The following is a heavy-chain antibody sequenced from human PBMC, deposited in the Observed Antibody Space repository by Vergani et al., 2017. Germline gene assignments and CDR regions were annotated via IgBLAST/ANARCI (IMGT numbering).Heavy chain of an antibody. J-gene: IGHJ6*02. D-gene: IGHD4-17*01. Sequence: VPLVQSGAEVTKPWATIKISCKVSGYTFPDHYMHWVKQAPGKGREWMGLVDPEDGETIYAEKFKGRVTIAADTSTDTAHLELSSLRSEDTAVYYCATPQTVTTGGMEVWGQGTTVIVAS. CDR1: GYTFPDHY. V-gene: IGHV1-69-2*01. CDR3: ATPQTVTTGGMEV. CDR2: VDPEDGET.